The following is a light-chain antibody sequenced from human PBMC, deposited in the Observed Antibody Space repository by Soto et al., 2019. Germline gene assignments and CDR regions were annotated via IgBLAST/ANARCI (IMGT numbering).Light chain of an antibody. CDR1: SSDVGGYNY. J-gene: IGLJ1*01. CDR2: EVS. Sequence: QSALTQPASVSGSPGQSITISCTGTSSDVGGYNYVSWYQQHPGKAPKLMIYEVSNRPSGVSNRFSGSKSGNTASLTISGLQAEDEADYYCSSYTSSSYYVFGPATKVTVL. CDR3: SSYTSSSYYV. V-gene: IGLV2-14*01.